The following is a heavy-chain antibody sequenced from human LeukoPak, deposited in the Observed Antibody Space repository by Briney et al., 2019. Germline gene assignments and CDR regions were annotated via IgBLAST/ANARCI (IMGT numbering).Heavy chain of an antibody. CDR2: IDPSDSYT. J-gene: IGHJ4*02. V-gene: IGHV5-10-1*01. CDR3: AKIATTGGYFDY. CDR1: GYSFTRYW. Sequence: GESLRISCKGSGYSFTRYWISWVRQMPGKGLDWMGRIDPSDSYTNYRPSFQGHVTISADKSISTAYLQWSSLKASDTAMYYCAKIATTGGYFDYWGQGTLVTVSS. D-gene: IGHD6-13*01.